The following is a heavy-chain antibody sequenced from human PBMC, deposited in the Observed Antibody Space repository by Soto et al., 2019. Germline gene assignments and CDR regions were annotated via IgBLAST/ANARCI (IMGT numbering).Heavy chain of an antibody. CDR2: IIPIFGTA. J-gene: IGHJ5*02. CDR3: ARRPSYSSSSNWFDP. Sequence: SVKVSCKASGGTFSSYAISWVRQAPGQGLEWMGGIIPIFGTANYAQKFQGRVTITADESTSTAYMELSSLRSEDTAVYYCARRPSYSSSSNWFDPWGQGTLVTVSS. CDR1: GGTFSSYA. D-gene: IGHD6-6*01. V-gene: IGHV1-69*13.